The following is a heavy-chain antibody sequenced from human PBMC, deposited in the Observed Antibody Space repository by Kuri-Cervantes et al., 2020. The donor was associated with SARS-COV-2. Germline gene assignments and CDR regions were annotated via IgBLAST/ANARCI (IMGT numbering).Heavy chain of an antibody. Sequence: SETLSLTCTVSGGSISSYYWSWIRQPPGKGLEWIGYIYYSGSTNYNPSLKSRVTISVDTSKNQFSLKLSSVPAADTAVYYCARHALSSSVRGGGEYYYYYGMDVWGQGTMVTVSS. D-gene: IGHD3-10*01. CDR1: GGSISSYY. V-gene: IGHV4-59*08. CDR3: ARHALSSSVRGGGEYYYYYGMDV. J-gene: IGHJ6*02. CDR2: IYYSGST.